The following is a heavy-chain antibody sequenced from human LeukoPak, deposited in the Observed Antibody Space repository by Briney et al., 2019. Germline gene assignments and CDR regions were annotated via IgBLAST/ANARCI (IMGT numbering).Heavy chain of an antibody. V-gene: IGHV3-64D*06. CDR1: GFTFSTYG. J-gene: IGHJ4*02. CDR3: LKDQSGSGSW. D-gene: IGHD3-10*01. CDR2: ISSDGGST. Sequence: PGGSLRLSCSASGFTFSTYGMHWVRQAPGKGLEYVSSISSDGGSTYYADSVKGRFTISRDNSKNTLYLQVNTLRPEDTAAYYCLKDQSGSGSWWGQGTLVTVSS.